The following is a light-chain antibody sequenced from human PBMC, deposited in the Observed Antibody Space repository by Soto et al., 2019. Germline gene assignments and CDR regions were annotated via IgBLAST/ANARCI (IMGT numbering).Light chain of an antibody. Sequence: DIQMTQSPSSLSASVGDRVTITCRASQTIRNYLNWYQQKPGKAPKLLIDFASTLQSGVPSRFSGSGSGTDFTLTISSVQPADFATYYCQQTYNTPLTFVGGTKVDIK. V-gene: IGKV1-39*01. CDR3: QQTYNTPLT. CDR1: QTIRNY. CDR2: FAS. J-gene: IGKJ4*01.